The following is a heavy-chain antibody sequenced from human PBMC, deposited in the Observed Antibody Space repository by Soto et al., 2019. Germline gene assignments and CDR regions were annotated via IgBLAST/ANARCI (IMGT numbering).Heavy chain of an antibody. CDR3: ARIRFLEWFPAEFDY. CDR2: ISAYNGNT. D-gene: IGHD3-3*01. J-gene: IGHJ4*02. V-gene: IGHV1-18*01. Sequence: ASVKVSCKASGYTFTIYGISCVLQSPLQWLDWMGCISAYNGNTNYAQKLQGRVTMTTDTSTSTAYMELRSLRSDDTAVYYCARIRFLEWFPAEFDYWGQGTLVTVSS. CDR1: GYTFTIYG.